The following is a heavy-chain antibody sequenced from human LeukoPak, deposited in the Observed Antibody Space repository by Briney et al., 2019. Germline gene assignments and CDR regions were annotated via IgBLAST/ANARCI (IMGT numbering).Heavy chain of an antibody. V-gene: IGHV3-30*03. Sequence: TGGSLRLSCTASKFTFSNYGMQWVRQAPGKGLEWVAVVSSDGGTKYYADSVKGRFTISRDNAKNSLYLQMISLRDEDTAVYYCARSSSSTLYWGQGTLVTVSS. CDR3: ARSSSSTLY. J-gene: IGHJ4*02. CDR2: VSSDGGTK. CDR1: KFTFSNYG.